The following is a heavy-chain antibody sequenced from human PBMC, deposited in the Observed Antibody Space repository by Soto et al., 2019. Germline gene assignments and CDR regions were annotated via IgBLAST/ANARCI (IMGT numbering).Heavy chain of an antibody. D-gene: IGHD3-10*01. CDR3: VRQGIGDLHGLVDV. Sequence: QVQLQQSGPGLVKPSETLSLTCTVSSGPSRSHNWGWIRQPPGGGLEWIGYIYHTGDTSYNTSLSSRVTISSDTSTNHIALTLSSVTAADTAVYYCVRQGIGDLHGLVDVWGQGTRVSVSS. CDR1: SGPSRSHN. J-gene: IGHJ6*02. CDR2: IYHTGDT. V-gene: IGHV4-59*08.